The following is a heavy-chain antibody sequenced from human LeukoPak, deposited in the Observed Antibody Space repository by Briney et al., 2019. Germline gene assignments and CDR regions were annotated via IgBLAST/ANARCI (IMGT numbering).Heavy chain of an antibody. V-gene: IGHV3-48*04. J-gene: IGHJ4*02. D-gene: IGHD1-26*01. CDR2: ISSSSSTI. CDR1: GFTFSSYS. CDR3: VKAVVGRVSNFDF. Sequence: GGSLRLSCAASGFTFSSYSMNWVRQAPGKGLEWVSYISSSSSTIYYADSVKGRFTISRDNAKNSLYLQMNSLRAEDTAVYYCVKAVVGRVSNFDFWGQGTLVIVSS.